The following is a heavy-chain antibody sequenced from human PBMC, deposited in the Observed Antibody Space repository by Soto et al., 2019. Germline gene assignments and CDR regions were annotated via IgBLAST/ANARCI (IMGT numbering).Heavy chain of an antibody. CDR3: ARGVGFGYYYYHMDL. D-gene: IGHD3-10*01. CDR2: IYYSGSA. J-gene: IGHJ6*01. Sequence: SETLSLTCTVSGDSVTSVSDYWSWIRQPPGKGLEWIGYIYYSGSADYNPSLGSRVTISIDTSKNQFSLKLTSVTAADTAVYYCARGVGFGYYYYHMDLWGQGTTVTVLL. CDR1: GDSVTSVSDY. V-gene: IGHV4-61*01.